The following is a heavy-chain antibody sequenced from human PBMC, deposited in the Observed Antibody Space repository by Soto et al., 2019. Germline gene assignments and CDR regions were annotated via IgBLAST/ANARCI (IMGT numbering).Heavy chain of an antibody. CDR2: IIPIFGTA. CDR3: ERTGELYSSEAHSYYGMDV. D-gene: IGHD6-25*01. Sequence: QVQLVQSGAEVKKPGSSVKVSCKASGGTFSSYAISWVRQAPGQGLEWMGGIIPIFGTANYAQKFQGRVTMTADESTSKAYMELRSLRSEDTAVYYCERTGELYSSEAHSYYGMDVWGQGTTVTVSS. CDR1: GGTFSSYA. J-gene: IGHJ6*02. V-gene: IGHV1-69*01.